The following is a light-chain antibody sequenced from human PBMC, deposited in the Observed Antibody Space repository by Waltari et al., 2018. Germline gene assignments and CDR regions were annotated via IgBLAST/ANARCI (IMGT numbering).Light chain of an antibody. CDR3: SSYTSSSTFV. V-gene: IGLV2-14*01. J-gene: IGLJ2*01. CDR1: SSAVGGYNY. Sequence: QSALPQPASVSGSPGQSITISCTGTSSAVGGYNYVSWYQQPPGKAPKLMIYDVSKRPSGVSNRFSGSKSGNTASLTISGLQAEDEADYYCSSYTSSSTFVFGGGTKLTVL. CDR2: DVS.